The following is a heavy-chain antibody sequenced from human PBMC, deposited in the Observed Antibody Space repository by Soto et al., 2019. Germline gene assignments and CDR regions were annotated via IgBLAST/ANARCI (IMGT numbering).Heavy chain of an antibody. D-gene: IGHD2-15*01. CDR1: GFTFSSYA. V-gene: IGHV3-23*01. Sequence: EVQLLESGGGLVQPGGSLRLSCAASGFTFSSYAMSWVRQVPGKGLEWVSVISTSGGSTYYADSVKGRFTISRDNSKNTLYLQMNSLRAEDTAVYYCAKGGSSYYFDYWGQGTLVTVSS. CDR3: AKGGSSYYFDY. CDR2: ISTSGGST. J-gene: IGHJ4*02.